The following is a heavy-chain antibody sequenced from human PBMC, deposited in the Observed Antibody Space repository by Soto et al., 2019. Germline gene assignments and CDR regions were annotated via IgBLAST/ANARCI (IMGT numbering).Heavy chain of an antibody. CDR1: GFTFSSYG. CDR2: IWYDGSNK. Sequence: QVQLVESGRGVVQPGRSLRLSCAASGFTFSSYGMHWVRQAPGKGLEWVAVIWYDGSNKYYADSVKGRFTISRDNSKNTLYLQMNSLRAEDTAVYYCARDSSAGCSGGSCYSCFDYWGQGTLVTVSS. V-gene: IGHV3-33*01. D-gene: IGHD2-15*01. CDR3: ARDSSAGCSGGSCYSCFDY. J-gene: IGHJ4*02.